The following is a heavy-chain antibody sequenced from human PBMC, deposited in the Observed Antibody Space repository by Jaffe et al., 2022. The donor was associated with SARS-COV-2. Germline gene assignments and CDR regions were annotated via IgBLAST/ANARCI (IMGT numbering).Heavy chain of an antibody. D-gene: IGHD3-9*01. Sequence: QVQLVESGGGVVQPGRSLRLSCAASGFTFSSYAMHWVRQAPGKGLEWVAVISYDGSNKYYADSVKGRFTISRDNSKNTLYLQMNSLRAEDTAVYYCARDRVRDYDILTGHFDYWGQGTLVTVSS. J-gene: IGHJ4*02. CDR2: ISYDGSNK. CDR3: ARDRVRDYDILTGHFDY. V-gene: IGHV3-30*04. CDR1: GFTFSSYA.